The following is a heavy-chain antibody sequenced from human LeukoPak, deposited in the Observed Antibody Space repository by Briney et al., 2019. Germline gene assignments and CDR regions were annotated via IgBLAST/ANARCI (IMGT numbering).Heavy chain of an antibody. CDR3: ARVPIAAAVNFDY. Sequence: GGSLRLSCAASGFTFSAYGMNWVRQAPGKGLEWISYVSFSSHIIHYADSVKGRFTISRDNARNSLYLQMNSLRAEDTAVYYCARVPIAAAVNFDYWGQGTLVTVSS. CDR2: VSFSSHII. CDR1: GFTFSAYG. D-gene: IGHD6-13*01. J-gene: IGHJ4*02. V-gene: IGHV3-48*04.